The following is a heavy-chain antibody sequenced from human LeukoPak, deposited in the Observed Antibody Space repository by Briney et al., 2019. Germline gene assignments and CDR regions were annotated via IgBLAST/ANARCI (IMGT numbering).Heavy chain of an antibody. CDR2: INPNSGGT. J-gene: IGHJ4*02. Sequence: GASVKVSCKASGYTFTGYYMHWVRQAPGQGLEWMGWINPNSGGTNYAQKFQGRVTMTRDTSISTAYMELSRLRSDDTAVYYCARAITIFGVAAPGYWGQGTLVTVSS. D-gene: IGHD3-3*01. CDR1: GYTFTGYY. CDR3: ARAITIFGVAAPGY. V-gene: IGHV1-2*02.